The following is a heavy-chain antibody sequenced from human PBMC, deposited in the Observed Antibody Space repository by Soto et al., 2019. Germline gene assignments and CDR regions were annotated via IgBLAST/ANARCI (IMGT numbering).Heavy chain of an antibody. CDR3: ANSPDFYYDGMDV. CDR1: GFTFSGYA. CDR2: ISGSGANT. V-gene: IGHV3-23*01. Sequence: EVQLLESGGGLVQPGGSQRLSCAASGFTFSGYAMTWVRQAPGKGLEWVSSISGSGANTYYADSVKGRFTISRANSKHTLSLQLTSLRADDTAVYYCANSPDFYYDGMDVWGQGTTVTVSS. J-gene: IGHJ6*02.